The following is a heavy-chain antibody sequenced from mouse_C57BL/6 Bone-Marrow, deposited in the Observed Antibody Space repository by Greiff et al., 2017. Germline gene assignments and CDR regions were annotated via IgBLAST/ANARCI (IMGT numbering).Heavy chain of an antibody. CDR3: ARAIYYDDGAFAY. D-gene: IGHD2-4*01. CDR1: GYTFTSYG. CDR2: IYPRSGNT. Sequence: VQLQQSGAELARPGASVKLSCKASGYTFTSYGISWVKQRTGQGLEWIGEIYPRSGNTYYNEKFKGKATLTADKSSSPAYMELRSLTSEDSAVYFCARAIYYDDGAFAYWGQGTLVTVSA. V-gene: IGHV1-81*01. J-gene: IGHJ3*01.